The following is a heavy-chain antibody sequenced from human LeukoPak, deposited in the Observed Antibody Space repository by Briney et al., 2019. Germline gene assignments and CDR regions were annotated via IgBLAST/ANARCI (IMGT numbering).Heavy chain of an antibody. V-gene: IGHV3-11*06. CDR2: ISSSSSYT. CDR1: GFTFSDYY. D-gene: IGHD3-9*01. CDR3: ARERNVLRYFDY. J-gene: IGHJ4*02. Sequence: GGSLRLSCAASGFTFSDYYMSRIRQAPGKGLEWVSYISSSSSYTNYADSVKGRFTISRDNAKNSLYLQMNSLRAEDTAVYYCARERNVLRYFDYWGQGTLVTVSS.